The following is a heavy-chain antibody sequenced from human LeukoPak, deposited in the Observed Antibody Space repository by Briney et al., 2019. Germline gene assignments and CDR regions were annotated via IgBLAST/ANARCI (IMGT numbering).Heavy chain of an antibody. CDR2: IGGGGTT. CDR1: GFSVSGKF. Sequence: PGGSLRLSCAASGFSVSGKFMSWVRQAPGKGLEWVSSIGGGGTTSYADSVKGRFTISRDLSKITVYLQMNSLRAEDTAVYYCAQDRGARYPFGMDVWGQGTTVTVSS. V-gene: IGHV3-53*01. CDR3: AQDRGARYPFGMDV. J-gene: IGHJ6*02. D-gene: IGHD2-2*01.